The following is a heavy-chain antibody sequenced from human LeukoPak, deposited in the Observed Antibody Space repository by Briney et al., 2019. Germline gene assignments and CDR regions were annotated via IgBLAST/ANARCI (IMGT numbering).Heavy chain of an antibody. V-gene: IGHV5-51*01. CDR3: ARGIVVVPTARTDAFDI. CDR2: IYPDDSDT. CDR1: GYSFTSYW. D-gene: IGHD2-2*01. J-gene: IGHJ3*02. Sequence: GESLKISCKGSGYSFTSYWIGWVRQMPGKGLEWMGIIYPDDSDTRYRPSFQGQVTISADKSISTAYLQWSSLKASDTAMYYCARGIVVVPTARTDAFDIWGQGTMVTVSS.